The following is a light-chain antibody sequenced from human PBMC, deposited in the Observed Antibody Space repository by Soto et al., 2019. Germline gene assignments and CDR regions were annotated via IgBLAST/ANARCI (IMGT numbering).Light chain of an antibody. V-gene: IGLV2-14*01. CDR2: EAT. CDR3: ISYKTDDTFV. CDR1: SSDIGASNF. Sequence: QSVLTQPPSVSGSPGQSITVSCTGTSSDIGASNFVSWYQHLPGRAPKVIIFEATNSPSGVSDRLYGSKAGIKESLTISGLQADDEGESFCISYKTDDTFVLGTGTKVTAL. J-gene: IGLJ1*01.